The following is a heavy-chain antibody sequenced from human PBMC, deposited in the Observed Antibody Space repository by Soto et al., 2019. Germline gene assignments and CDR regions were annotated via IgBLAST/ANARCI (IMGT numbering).Heavy chain of an antibody. J-gene: IGHJ6*02. V-gene: IGHV1-46*01. CDR1: GYTFTSYY. D-gene: IGHD5-18*01. CDR3: AREGTAMRKQPDYYYYGMDV. Sequence: ASVKVSCKASGYTFTSYYMHWVRQAPGQGLEWMGIINPSGGSTNYAQKLQGRVTMTTDTSTSTAYMELRSLRSDDTAVYYCAREGTAMRKQPDYYYYGMDVWGQGTTVTVSS. CDR2: INPSGGST.